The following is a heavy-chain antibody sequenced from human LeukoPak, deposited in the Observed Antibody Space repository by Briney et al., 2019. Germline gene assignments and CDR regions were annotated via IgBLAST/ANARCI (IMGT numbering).Heavy chain of an antibody. J-gene: IGHJ6*03. CDR3: ARTTMVRGTYYMDV. CDR1: GGSISSYY. CDR2: IYYSGYT. V-gene: IGHV4-59*01. D-gene: IGHD3-10*01. Sequence: SETLSLTCTVSGGSISSYYWSWIRQPPGKGLEWIGYIYYSGYTNYNPSLKGRVTISVDTSKNQFSLKLSSVTAADTAVYYCARTTMVRGTYYMDVWGKGTTVTISS.